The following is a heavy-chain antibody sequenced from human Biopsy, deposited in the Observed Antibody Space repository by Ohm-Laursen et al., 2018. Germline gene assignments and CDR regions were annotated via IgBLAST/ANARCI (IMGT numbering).Heavy chain of an antibody. CDR1: GFIFADYA. Sequence: SLRLSCAAFGFIFADYAMHWVRQAPGKGLEWVSGISWNSVGIGYADSVKGRFTISRDNAKNFLYLEMNNLRPEDTALYYCAKIHCSGGSCYPNAFDMWGHGTRVTVS. CDR3: AKIHCSGGSCYPNAFDM. V-gene: IGHV3-9*01. D-gene: IGHD2-15*01. CDR2: ISWNSVGI. J-gene: IGHJ3*02.